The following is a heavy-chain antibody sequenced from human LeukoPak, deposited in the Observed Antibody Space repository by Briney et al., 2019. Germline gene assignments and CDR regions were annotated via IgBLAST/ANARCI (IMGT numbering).Heavy chain of an antibody. D-gene: IGHD6-6*01. J-gene: IGHJ5*02. CDR1: GGSFSGYY. CDR2: INHSGST. Sequence: SETLSLTCAVYGGSFSGYYWSWIRQPPGKGLEWIGEINHSGSTNYNPSLKSRVTISVDTSKNQFSLKLSSVTAADTAVYYCARDRSSIAARIRWYNWFDPWGQGTLVTVSS. CDR3: ARDRSSIAARIRWYNWFDP. V-gene: IGHV4-34*01.